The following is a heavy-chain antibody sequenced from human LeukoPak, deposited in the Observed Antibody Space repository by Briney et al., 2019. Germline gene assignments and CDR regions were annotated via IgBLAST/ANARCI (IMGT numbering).Heavy chain of an antibody. CDR3: ARSPGEIAVAGTLDY. CDR1: GFTFSSYA. CDR2: ISYDGSNK. D-gene: IGHD6-19*01. J-gene: IGHJ4*02. Sequence: PGRSLRLSCAASGFTFSSYAMRWVRQAPGKGLEWVAVISYDGSNKYYADSVKGRFTISRDNSKNTLYLQMNSLRAEDTALYYCARSPGEIAVAGTLDYWGQGTLVTVSS. V-gene: IGHV3-30-3*01.